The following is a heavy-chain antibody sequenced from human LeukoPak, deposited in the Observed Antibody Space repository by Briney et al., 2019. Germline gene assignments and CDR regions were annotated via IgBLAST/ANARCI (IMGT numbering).Heavy chain of an antibody. J-gene: IGHJ4*02. D-gene: IGHD4-17*01. CDR2: ISGSGGST. Sequence: GGSLRLSCAASGFTFSSYAMSWVRQTPGKGLEWVSAISGSGGSTYYADSVKGRFTISRDNSKNTLYLQMNSLRAEDTAVYYCAKRGPSTVTYNYYFDYWGQGTLVTVSS. V-gene: IGHV3-23*01. CDR3: AKRGPSTVTYNYYFDY. CDR1: GFTFSSYA.